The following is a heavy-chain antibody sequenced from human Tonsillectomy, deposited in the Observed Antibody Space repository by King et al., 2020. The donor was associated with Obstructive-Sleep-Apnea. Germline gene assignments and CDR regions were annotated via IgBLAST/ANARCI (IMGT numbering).Heavy chain of an antibody. D-gene: IGHD3-16*01. J-gene: IGHJ4*02. CDR1: GDSITSDDSY. Sequence: VQLQESGPGLVEPSQTLSLTCSLSGDSITSDDSYWTWIRHHPGKGLEWIGHIYYSGGKSYTPSLKGRVTISIDSTENKCSLKLRAGTAADTAIYYFARGGPLRFWGQGTLVTVSS. CDR3: ARGGPLRF. V-gene: IGHV4-31*03. CDR2: IYYSGGK.